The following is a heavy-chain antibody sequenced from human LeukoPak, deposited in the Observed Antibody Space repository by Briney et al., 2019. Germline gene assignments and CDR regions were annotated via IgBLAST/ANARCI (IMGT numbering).Heavy chain of an antibody. CDR2: IYWNDDK. D-gene: IGHD4-17*01. J-gene: IGHJ5*01. Sequence: TLSLTCTVSGGSISSYYWSWIRQPPGKALEWLALIYWNDDKRYSPSLKSRLTITKDTSKNRVVLTMTNMDPVDTATYYCVYRRSALRWFDSWGQGTLVTVSS. CDR3: VYRRSALRWFDS. V-gene: IGHV2-5*01. CDR1: GGSISSYYW.